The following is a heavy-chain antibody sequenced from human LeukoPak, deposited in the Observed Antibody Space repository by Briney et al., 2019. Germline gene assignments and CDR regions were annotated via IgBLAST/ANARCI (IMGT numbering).Heavy chain of an antibody. CDR1: GFTFNSYA. CDR3: AKDRAAMGDFDY. CDR2: ISGSGRST. D-gene: IGHD5-18*01. V-gene: IGHV3-23*01. Sequence: QPGGSLRLSCAASGFTFNSYALTWVRQAPGKGLESVSTISGSGRSTFYAGSVKGRITISRDNSKNTLYLQMNSLRAEDTAVYYCAKDRAAMGDFDYWGQGTLVTVSS. J-gene: IGHJ4*02.